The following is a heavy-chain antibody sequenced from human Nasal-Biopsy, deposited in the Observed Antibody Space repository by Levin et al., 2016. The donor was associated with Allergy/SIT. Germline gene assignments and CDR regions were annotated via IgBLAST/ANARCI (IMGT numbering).Heavy chain of an antibody. Sequence: GGSLRLSCAASGFTFSDDYMSWIRQAPGKGLEWVSYISGSGSSMYYADSVKGRFTISRDNAKNSLFLQMNSLRAEDTAVYYCARDRWFEGYTHQGVWFDPWGQGTLVTVSS. CDR1: GFTFSDDY. J-gene: IGHJ5*02. D-gene: IGHD3-10*01. CDR2: ISGSGSSM. CDR3: ARDRWFEGYTHQGVWFDP. V-gene: IGHV3-11*01.